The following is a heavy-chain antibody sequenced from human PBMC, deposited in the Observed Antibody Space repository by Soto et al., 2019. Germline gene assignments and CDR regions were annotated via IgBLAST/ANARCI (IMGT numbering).Heavy chain of an antibody. CDR3: ASLGAMVRDPDY. J-gene: IGHJ4*02. Sequence: ASVKVSCKASGGTFSSYTISWVRQAPGQGLEWMGRIIPILGIANYAQKFQGRVTITADKSTSTAYMELSSLRSEDTAVYYCASLGAMVRDPDYWGQGTLVTVSS. D-gene: IGHD3-10*01. V-gene: IGHV1-69*02. CDR1: GGTFSSYT. CDR2: IIPILGIA.